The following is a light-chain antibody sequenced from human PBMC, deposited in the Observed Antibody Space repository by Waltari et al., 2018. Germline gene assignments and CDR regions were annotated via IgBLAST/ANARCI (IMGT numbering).Light chain of an antibody. Sequence: QSALTQPASVSGSPGQSITISCTGTSSDVGGYNYVSWYQHHPGKAPKLRIYEVSNRPSVFSIRFFGSKSGNTASLTISGLQAEDEADYYCSSCTSSSTYVFGTGTKVTVL. J-gene: IGLJ1*01. CDR1: SSDVGGYNY. CDR2: EVS. CDR3: SSCTSSSTYV. V-gene: IGLV2-14*01.